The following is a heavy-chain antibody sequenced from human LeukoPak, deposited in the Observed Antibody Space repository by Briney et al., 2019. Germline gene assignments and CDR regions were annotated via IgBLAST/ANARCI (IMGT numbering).Heavy chain of an antibody. J-gene: IGHJ4*02. CDR2: INHSGSA. D-gene: IGHD4-17*01. Sequence: ASETLSLTCTVSGGSISSSSYYCTWIRQPPGKGLEWIGEINHSGSANYNPSLKSRVTISLDTSKNQFSLKLSSVTAADTAVYYCARGQGTVTTHWGQGTLVTVSS. CDR3: ARGQGTVTTH. CDR1: GGSISSSSYY. V-gene: IGHV4-39*07.